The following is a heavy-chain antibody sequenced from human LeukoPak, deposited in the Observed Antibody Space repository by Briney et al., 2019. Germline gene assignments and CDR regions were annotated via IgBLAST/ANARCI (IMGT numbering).Heavy chain of an antibody. D-gene: IGHD4-17*01. CDR3: VNHDYGDCYVG. J-gene: IGHJ4*02. V-gene: IGHV3-74*01. CDR2: INPDGSNT. Sequence: GGSLRFSCAASGFTFSSYWMHWVRQAPGKGLVWVSRINPDGSNTDYADSVKGRFTISRDNAKNTLYLQMNSLRAEDTAVYFCVNHDYGDCYVGGGQGTLVTVSS. CDR1: GFTFSSYW.